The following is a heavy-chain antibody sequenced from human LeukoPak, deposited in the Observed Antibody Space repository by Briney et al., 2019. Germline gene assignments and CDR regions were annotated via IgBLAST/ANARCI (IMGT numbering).Heavy chain of an antibody. V-gene: IGHV4-30-4*01. D-gene: IGHD3-10*01. CDR1: GGSISSGDYY. CDR3: ARGSGYYGSGPSYGLDI. CDR2: IYYSGST. Sequence: PSETLSLTCTVSGGSISSGDYYWSWIRQPPGKGLEWIGYIYYSGSTYYDPSLKSRVTISVDTSKNQFSLKLSSVTAAVTAVYYCARGSGYYGSGPSYGLDIWGQGTMVTVSS. J-gene: IGHJ3*02.